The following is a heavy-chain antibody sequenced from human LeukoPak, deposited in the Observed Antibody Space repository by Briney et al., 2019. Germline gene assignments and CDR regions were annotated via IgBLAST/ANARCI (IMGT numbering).Heavy chain of an antibody. D-gene: IGHD5-12*01. CDR2: IRGSGEST. V-gene: IGHV3-23*01. CDR3: AQDYSGYDLSAGY. CDR1: GFIFNTYA. Sequence: GGSLRLSCAASGFIFNTYAMSWVRQAPGKGLEWVSTIRGSGESTHYADSVQGRFTISRDNSLYTVYLQMNSLRAEDTALYYCAQDYSGYDLSAGYWGQGTLVTVSS. J-gene: IGHJ4*02.